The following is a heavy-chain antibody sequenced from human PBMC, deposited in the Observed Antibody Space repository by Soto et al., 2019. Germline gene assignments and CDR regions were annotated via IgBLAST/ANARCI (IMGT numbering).Heavy chain of an antibody. J-gene: IGHJ3*02. Sequence: ASVKVSCKASGYTFTGYYVHWVRQAPGQGLEWLGIINPSGGRTSYAQTLQGRITVTRDTSTSTVYMQLSSLRSEDTAVYYCSRDAQKWLVAAFDIWGQGTMVTVSS. D-gene: IGHD6-19*01. CDR2: INPSGGRT. V-gene: IGHV1-46*01. CDR1: GYTFTGYY. CDR3: SRDAQKWLVAAFDI.